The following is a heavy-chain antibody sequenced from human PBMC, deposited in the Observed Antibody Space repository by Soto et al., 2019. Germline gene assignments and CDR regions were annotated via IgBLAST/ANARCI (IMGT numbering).Heavy chain of an antibody. V-gene: IGHV3-53*01. D-gene: IGHD6-6*01. CDR1: GFIVRTNY. J-gene: IGHJ5*02. Sequence: GGSLRPPGAPSGFIVRTNYMSGVRQAPGKGRECVAAMYSGGSTSSTDSVKGRFTISRDNSKNTLHLQMNSLRADDTAVYYCARHSSSSFDPWGQGTLVTVSS. CDR3: ARHSSSSFDP. CDR2: MYSGGST.